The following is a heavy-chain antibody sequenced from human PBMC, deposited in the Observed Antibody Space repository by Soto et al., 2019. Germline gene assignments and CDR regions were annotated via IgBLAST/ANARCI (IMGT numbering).Heavy chain of an antibody. CDR2: IDPSDSYT. J-gene: IGHJ6*02. V-gene: IGHV5-10-1*01. CDR3: ARHLHYDFWSGYYTYYYYYGMDV. D-gene: IGHD3-3*01. Sequence: HGESLNILCAGSGYSIPRYLFSCVRQMPRKGLEYMGRIDPSDSYTNYSPSFQGHVTISADKSISTAYLQWSSLKASDTAMYYCARHLHYDFWSGYYTYYYYYGMDVWGQGNTVTVS. CDR1: GYSIPRYL.